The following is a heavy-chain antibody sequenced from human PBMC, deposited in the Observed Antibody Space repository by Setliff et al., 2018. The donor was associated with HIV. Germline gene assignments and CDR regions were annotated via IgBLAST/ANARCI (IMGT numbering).Heavy chain of an antibody. CDR1: GGTFDNYP. CDR2: IIPVLDMP. D-gene: IGHD2-2*01. V-gene: IGHV1-69*10. Sequence: GASVKVSCKSSGGTFDNYPINWVRQAPGQGLEWMGGIIPVLDMPHYAQKSQGRVTMTADKSTNTAYMEVTSLRSEDTAVYYCARKEYQLLHAFDIWGQGTMVTVSS. J-gene: IGHJ3*02. CDR3: ARKEYQLLHAFDI.